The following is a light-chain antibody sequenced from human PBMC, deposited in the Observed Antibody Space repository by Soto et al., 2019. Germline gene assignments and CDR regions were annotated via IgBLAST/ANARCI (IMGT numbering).Light chain of an antibody. V-gene: IGKV3-15*01. CDR2: AAS. CDR1: RGGSSN. CDR3: QRYNDWPT. Sequence: EIVMTQSPATLSVSLGERATVCCRPRRGGSSNSACYQLTPGQAPRLLIYAASTRATGIPARFSSSGSRTEFTLTISSLQSEDFADYCCQRYNDWPTFGQGTKVDIK. J-gene: IGKJ1*01.